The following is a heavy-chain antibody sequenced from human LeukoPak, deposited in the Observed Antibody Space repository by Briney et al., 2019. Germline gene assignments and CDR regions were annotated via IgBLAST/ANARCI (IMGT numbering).Heavy chain of an antibody. CDR3: TTDNVWFGELFSYYYYYMDV. CDR1: GFTFRNYG. J-gene: IGHJ6*03. CDR2: IKSKTDGGTT. V-gene: IGHV3-15*01. D-gene: IGHD3-10*01. Sequence: GGSLRLSCSASGFTFRNYGIPWVRQAPGKGLEWVGRIKSKTDGGTTDYAAPVKGRFTISRDDSKNTLYLQMNSLKTEDTAVYYCTTDNVWFGELFSYYYYYMDVWGKGTTVTISS.